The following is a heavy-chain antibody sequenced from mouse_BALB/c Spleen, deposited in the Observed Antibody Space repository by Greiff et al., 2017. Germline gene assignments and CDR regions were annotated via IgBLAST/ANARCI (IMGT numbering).Heavy chain of an antibody. CDR1: GYSFTGYF. Sequence: VQLQQSGPELVKPGASVKISCKASGYSFTGYFMNWVMQSHGKSLEWIGRINPYNGDTFYNQKFKGKATLTVDKSSSTAHMELRSLASEDSAVYYCAREGLHYAMDYWGQGTSVTVSS. V-gene: IGHV1-20*02. D-gene: IGHD2-4*01. J-gene: IGHJ4*01. CDR3: AREGLHYAMDY. CDR2: INPYNGDT.